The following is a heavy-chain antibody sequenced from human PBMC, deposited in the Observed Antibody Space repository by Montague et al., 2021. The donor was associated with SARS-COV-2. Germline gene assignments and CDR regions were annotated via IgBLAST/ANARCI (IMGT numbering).Heavy chain of an antibody. CDR1: GGSITGFS. V-gene: IGHV4-4*07. CDR2: VTTSGTT. CDR3: ARTPTRLLSLDS. Sequence: SETLSLTCAVSGGSITGFSWSWVRQPAGKGLGWIGRVTTSGTTNXSPSLRSRVTMSVDTSKNQFSLNLNSVTAVDTAIYYCARTPTRLLSLDSWGQGTLVTVSS. D-gene: IGHD6-6*01. J-gene: IGHJ4*02.